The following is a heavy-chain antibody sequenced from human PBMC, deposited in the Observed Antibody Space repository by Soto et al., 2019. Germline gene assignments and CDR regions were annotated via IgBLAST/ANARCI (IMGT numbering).Heavy chain of an antibody. Sequence: ASVKVSCKASGYTFTSYGISWVRQAPGQGLEWMGWISVYNGNTDYAQKFQGRVTMTTDTSTSTAYMELRSLRSNDTAVYYCATSYDSGFDPWGQGTLVTVSS. CDR2: ISVYNGNT. V-gene: IGHV1-18*04. CDR3: ATSYDSGFDP. CDR1: GYTFTSYG. D-gene: IGHD5-12*01. J-gene: IGHJ5*02.